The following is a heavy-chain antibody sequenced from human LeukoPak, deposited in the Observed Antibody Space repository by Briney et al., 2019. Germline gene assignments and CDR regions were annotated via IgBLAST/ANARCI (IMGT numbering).Heavy chain of an antibody. V-gene: IGHV4-34*01. CDR2: IYHSGST. Sequence: SETLSLTCAVYGGSFSGYYWSWIRQPPGKGLEWIGNIYHSGSTYYNPSLKSRVTISVDTSKNQFSLKLSSVTAADTAVYYCTRPYYYDSSGSPDYWGQGTLVTVSS. CDR1: GGSFSGYY. J-gene: IGHJ4*02. D-gene: IGHD3-22*01. CDR3: TRPYYYDSSGSPDY.